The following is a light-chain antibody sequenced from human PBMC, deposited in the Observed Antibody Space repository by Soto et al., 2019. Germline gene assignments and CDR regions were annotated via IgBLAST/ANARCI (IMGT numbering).Light chain of an antibody. J-gene: IGKJ1*01. Sequence: DIHMTQSPASRFASVGDRVTITCRASQSISIYLNWYQQKPGEAPNVLIYAASSLQSGVQSRFSGCGSGTDFTLTSSGLQPEDFATYYCQQSYNTPWTFGQGTRVEIK. V-gene: IGKV1-39*01. CDR3: QQSYNTPWT. CDR2: AAS. CDR1: QSISIY.